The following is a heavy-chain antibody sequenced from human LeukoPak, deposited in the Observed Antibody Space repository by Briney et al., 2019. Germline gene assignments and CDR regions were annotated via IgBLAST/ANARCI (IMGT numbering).Heavy chain of an antibody. J-gene: IGHJ3*02. Sequence: GGSLRLSCAASGFTFDDYGMSWVRQAPGKGPEWVSGINWNGGSTGYADSVKGRFTISRDNAKNSLYLQMNSLRAEDTALYHCARDRSLGDFWSGYSYRGDAFDIWGQGTMVTVSS. V-gene: IGHV3-20*01. D-gene: IGHD3-3*01. CDR2: INWNGGST. CDR3: ARDRSLGDFWSGYSYRGDAFDI. CDR1: GFTFDDYG.